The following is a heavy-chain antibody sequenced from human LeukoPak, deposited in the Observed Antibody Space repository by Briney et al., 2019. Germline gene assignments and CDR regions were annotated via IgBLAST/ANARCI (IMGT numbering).Heavy chain of an antibody. CDR1: GASISSYY. Sequence: TSETLSLTCTVSGASISSYYWSWIRQPPGKGLEWIGYISYSGSTNYNPSLKSRVTISADTSKNQVSLTLSSVTAADTAVYYCARHPELYIFDYWGQGTLVTVSS. CDR3: ARHPELYIFDY. V-gene: IGHV4-59*08. J-gene: IGHJ4*02. D-gene: IGHD2-8*01. CDR2: ISYSGST.